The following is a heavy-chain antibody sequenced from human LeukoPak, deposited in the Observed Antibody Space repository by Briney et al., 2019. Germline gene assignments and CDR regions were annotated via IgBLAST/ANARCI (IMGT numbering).Heavy chain of an antibody. J-gene: IGHJ4*02. Sequence: GGSLRLSCAASGFTFNSYGMHWVRQAPGKGLEWVSVMWYDGSNKYYADSVKGRFTISRDDSKNTLYLQMNSLRAEDTAMYYCARGLPPVMKYYFDYWGQGTLVTVSS. CDR3: ARGLPPVMKYYFDY. V-gene: IGHV3-33*01. CDR1: GFTFNSYG. D-gene: IGHD4-11*01. CDR2: MWYDGSNK.